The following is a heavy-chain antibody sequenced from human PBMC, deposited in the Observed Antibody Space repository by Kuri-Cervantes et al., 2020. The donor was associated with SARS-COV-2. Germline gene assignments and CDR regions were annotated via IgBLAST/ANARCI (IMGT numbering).Heavy chain of an antibody. Sequence: ASVKVSCKASGGTFSSYAISWVRQAPGQGLEWMGWISAYNGNTIYAQKFQGRVTMTTDTSTSTAYMDLRSLRADDTAVYYCARGVSVAGGAGMDVWGQGTMVTVSS. J-gene: IGHJ6*02. CDR1: GGTFSSYA. V-gene: IGHV1-18*01. CDR3: ARGVSVAGGAGMDV. CDR2: ISAYNGNT. D-gene: IGHD6-19*01.